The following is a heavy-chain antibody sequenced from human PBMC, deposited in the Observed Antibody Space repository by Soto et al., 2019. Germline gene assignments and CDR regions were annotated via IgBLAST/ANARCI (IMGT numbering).Heavy chain of an antibody. V-gene: IGHV3-23*01. CDR2: ISGSGDNT. J-gene: IGHJ5*02. CDR1: GFTFSSYA. D-gene: IGHD2-15*01. CDR3: AKDRLASGAAVRFDP. Sequence: GGSLRLSCAASGFTFSSYAMSWVRQAPGKGLEWVSSISGSGDNTYYADSVKGRFTISRDNSGNTLYMQMNSLTVEDTAIYYCAKDRLASGAAVRFDPWGQGALVTVSS.